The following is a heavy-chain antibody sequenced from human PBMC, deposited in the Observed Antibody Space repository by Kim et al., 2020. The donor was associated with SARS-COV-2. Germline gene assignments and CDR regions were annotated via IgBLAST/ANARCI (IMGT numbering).Heavy chain of an antibody. CDR1: GYTFTSYY. Sequence: ASVKVSCKASGYTFTSYYMHWVRQAPGQGLEWMGIINPSGGSTSYAQKFQGRVTMTRDTSTSTVYMELSSLRSEDTAVYYCARESYYGSGSYGSLYYYYGMDVWGQGTTVTVSS. CDR3: ARESYYGSGSYGSLYYYYGMDV. V-gene: IGHV1-46*01. D-gene: IGHD3-10*01. J-gene: IGHJ6*02. CDR2: INPSGGST.